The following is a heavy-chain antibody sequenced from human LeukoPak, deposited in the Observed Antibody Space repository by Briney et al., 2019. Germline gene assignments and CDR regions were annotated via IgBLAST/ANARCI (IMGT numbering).Heavy chain of an antibody. CDR2: IYSGGST. CDR1: GFTVSSDY. Sequence: GGSLRLSCAASGFTVSSDYMSWVRQAPGKGLEWVSVIYSGGSTYYADSVKGRFTISRDNSKNTPYLQMNSLRAEDTAVYYCARENALHCSGGSCYLIGYYGMDVWGQGTTVTVSS. V-gene: IGHV3-53*01. J-gene: IGHJ6*02. D-gene: IGHD2-15*01. CDR3: ARENALHCSGGSCYLIGYYGMDV.